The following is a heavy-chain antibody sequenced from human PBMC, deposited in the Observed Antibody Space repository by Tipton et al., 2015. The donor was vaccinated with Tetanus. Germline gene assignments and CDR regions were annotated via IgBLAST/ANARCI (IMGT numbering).Heavy chain of an antibody. Sequence: LRLSCTVSGGSIRGHFWSWIRQPAGKGLEWIGRLHSSGDTTYNPSLKSRVTMSVDTPKNQFSLRLSSVTAADTALYFCARWGPGATTWGFDFWGQGTLVTVSS. CDR3: ARWGPGATTWGFDF. CDR1: GGSIRGHF. V-gene: IGHV4-4*07. CDR2: LHSSGDT. D-gene: IGHD3-16*01. J-gene: IGHJ4*02.